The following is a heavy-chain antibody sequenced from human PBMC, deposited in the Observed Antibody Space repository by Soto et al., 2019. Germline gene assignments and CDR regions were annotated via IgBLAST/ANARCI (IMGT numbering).Heavy chain of an antibody. Sequence: PGESPNTYFKGPGYSFTSYWIGWVRQLPGKGLEWMGIIYPGNTDTRYSPYFQGQVTISADKSISTAYLQWSSLKASDTAMYYCARRRGCSSTSCTDAFDIWGQGTMVTVSS. CDR3: ARRRGCSSTSCTDAFDI. J-gene: IGHJ3*02. V-gene: IGHV5-51*01. CDR1: GYSFTSYW. CDR2: IYPGNTDT. D-gene: IGHD2-2*01.